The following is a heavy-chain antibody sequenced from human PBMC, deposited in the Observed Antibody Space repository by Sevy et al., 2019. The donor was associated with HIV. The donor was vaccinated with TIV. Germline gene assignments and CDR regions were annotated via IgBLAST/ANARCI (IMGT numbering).Heavy chain of an antibody. J-gene: IGHJ2*01. Sequence: GGSLRLSCAASAFTVSSNYMSWVRQAPGKGLEWVSVIYSTGSTYYADSVKGRFTISRDISKNTVWLQMNSLRAEDTAVYYCARGRRGEWYFDLWGRGTLVTVSS. V-gene: IGHV3-53*01. CDR3: ARGRRGEWYFDL. CDR2: IYSTGST. D-gene: IGHD3-16*01. CDR1: AFTVSSNY.